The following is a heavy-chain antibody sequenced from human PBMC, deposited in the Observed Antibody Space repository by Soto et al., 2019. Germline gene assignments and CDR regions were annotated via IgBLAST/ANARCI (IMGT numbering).Heavy chain of an antibody. CDR2: INPNSGGT. Sequence: ASVKVSCKASGYTFTGYYMHWVRQAPGQGLEWMGWINPNSGGTNYAQKFQGRVTMTRDTSISTAYMELSRLRSDDTAVYYCARVRVAGVYGMDVWGQGTTVTVSS. D-gene: IGHD6-19*01. V-gene: IGHV1-2*02. CDR3: ARVRVAGVYGMDV. CDR1: GYTFTGYY. J-gene: IGHJ6*02.